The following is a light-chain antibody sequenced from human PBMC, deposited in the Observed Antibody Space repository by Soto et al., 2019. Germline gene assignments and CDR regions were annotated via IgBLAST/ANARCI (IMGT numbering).Light chain of an antibody. CDR1: QIVSSS. CDR3: QQRSNWPPT. CDR2: DAS. Sequence: EIVLTQSPATLSLSPGERATLSCRASQIVSSSLAWYQHKPGQAPRLLIYDASNRATGIPARFSGSGSGTDFTLTISSLEPEDFAVYYCQQRSNWPPTFGQGTKLEIK. V-gene: IGKV3-11*01. J-gene: IGKJ2*01.